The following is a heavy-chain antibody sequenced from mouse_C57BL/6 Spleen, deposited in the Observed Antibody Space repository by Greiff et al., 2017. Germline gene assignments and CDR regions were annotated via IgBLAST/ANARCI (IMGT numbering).Heavy chain of an antibody. V-gene: IGHV1-54*01. CDR1: GYAFTNYL. CDR3: ARSLDGPAAY. Sequence: QVQLQQSGAELVRPGTSVKVSCKASGYAFTNYLIEWVKQRPGQGLEWIGVINPGSGGTNYNEKFKGKATLTADKSSSTAYMQLSSLTSEDSAVYFCARSLDGPAAYWGQGTLVTVSA. J-gene: IGHJ3*01. D-gene: IGHD2-3*01. CDR2: INPGSGGT.